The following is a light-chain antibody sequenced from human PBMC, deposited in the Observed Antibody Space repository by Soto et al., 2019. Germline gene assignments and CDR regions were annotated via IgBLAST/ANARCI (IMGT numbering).Light chain of an antibody. J-gene: IGKJ2*01. CDR2: DAS. CDR3: QQYNSYSYT. CDR1: QSISSW. Sequence: DIQMTQSPSTLSASVGDRVTITCRASQSISSWLAWYQQKPGKAPKLLIYDASSLESGVPSRFSGSGSGTEFTLTIRSLQPDDFATYYCQQYNSYSYTCGQGTKLEIK. V-gene: IGKV1-5*01.